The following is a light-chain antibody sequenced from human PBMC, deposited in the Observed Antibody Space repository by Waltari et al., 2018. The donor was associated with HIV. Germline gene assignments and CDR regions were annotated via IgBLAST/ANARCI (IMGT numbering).Light chain of an antibody. J-gene: IGLJ2*01. CDR1: SVALGGYDF. Sequence: ALPQPPSASGPPGTSVTTSCTRPSVALGGYDFLPWYQFHPDKVPRLIIYAVSKRPSGVPDRFSGSKSGNTASLTVSGLQTDDEADYYCSSYASNNTFVVFGGGTKLTVL. CDR3: SSYASNNTFVV. V-gene: IGLV2-8*01. CDR2: AVS.